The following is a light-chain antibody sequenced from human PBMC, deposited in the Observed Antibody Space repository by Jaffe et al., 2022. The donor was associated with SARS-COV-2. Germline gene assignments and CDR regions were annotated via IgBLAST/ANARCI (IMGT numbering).Light chain of an antibody. CDR2: AAS. CDR3: QQSYSSPYT. V-gene: IGKV1-39*01. Sequence: DIQMTQSPSSLSVSVGDRVTITCRASQSITYYLNWYQLKPGKAPKLLIYAASSLQSGVPSRFSGSGSGTDFTLTISSLQPEDFAAYYCQQSYSSPYTFGQGTKLEIK. J-gene: IGKJ2*01. CDR1: QSITYY.